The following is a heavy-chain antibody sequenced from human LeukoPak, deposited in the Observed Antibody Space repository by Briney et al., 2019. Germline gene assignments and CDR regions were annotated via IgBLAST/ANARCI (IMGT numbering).Heavy chain of an antibody. CDR1: GFTFSSYA. CDR3: AKDVRGYCSGGSCYPFDY. D-gene: IGHD2-15*01. J-gene: IGHJ4*02. V-gene: IGHV3-23*01. Sequence: GGSLRLSCAASGFTFSSYAMSWVRQAPGKGLEWVSAISGSGGSTCYADSVKGRFTISRDNSKNTLYLQMNSLRAEDTAVYYCAKDVRGYCSGGSCYPFDYWGQGTLVTVSS. CDR2: ISGSGGST.